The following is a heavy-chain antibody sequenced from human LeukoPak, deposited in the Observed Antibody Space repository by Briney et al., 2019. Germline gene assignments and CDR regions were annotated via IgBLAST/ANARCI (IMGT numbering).Heavy chain of an antibody. V-gene: IGHV3-30-3*01. CDR1: GFTFSTYA. CDR2: ISYDGSNK. Sequence: GRSLRLSCAASGFTFSTYAMHWVRQAPGKGLGWVAIISYDGSNKYYADSVKGRFTISRDNSKNTLYLQMNSLRAEDTAVHYCARDIVATTNSGDYWGQGTLVTVSS. J-gene: IGHJ4*02. D-gene: IGHD5-12*01. CDR3: ARDIVATTNSGDY.